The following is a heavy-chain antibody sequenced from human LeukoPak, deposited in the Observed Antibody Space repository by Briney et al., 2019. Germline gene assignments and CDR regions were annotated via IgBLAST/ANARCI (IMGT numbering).Heavy chain of an antibody. D-gene: IGHD3-22*01. Sequence: SETLSLTCAVYGASFSGYYWSWIRQPPGKGLEWIGEINHSGSTNYNPSLKSRVTISVDTSKNQFSLKLSSVTAADTAVYYCARVGYYDSSGTHFDYWGQGTLVTVSS. CDR3: ARVGYYDSSGTHFDY. CDR1: GASFSGYY. CDR2: INHSGST. J-gene: IGHJ4*02. V-gene: IGHV4-34*01.